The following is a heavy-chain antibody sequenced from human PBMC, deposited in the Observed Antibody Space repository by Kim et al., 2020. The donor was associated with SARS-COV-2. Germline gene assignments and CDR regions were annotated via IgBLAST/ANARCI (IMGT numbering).Heavy chain of an antibody. CDR3: ARASGSSSWLPTSSYWYFDL. CDR2: IYYSGST. CDR1: GGSISSSSYY. Sequence: SETLSLTCTVSGGSISSSSYYWGWIRQPPGKGLEWIGSIYYSGSTYYNPSLKSRVTISVDTSKNQFSLKLSSVTAADTAVYYCARASGSSSWLPTSSYWYFDLWGRGTLVTVSS. V-gene: IGHV4-39*07. J-gene: IGHJ2*01. D-gene: IGHD6-13*01.